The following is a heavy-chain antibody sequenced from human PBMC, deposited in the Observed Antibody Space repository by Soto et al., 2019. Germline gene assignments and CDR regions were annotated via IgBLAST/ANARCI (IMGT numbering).Heavy chain of an antibody. V-gene: IGHV4-59*01. CDR3: AGGDGYRISDY. J-gene: IGHJ4*02. Sequence: QVQLQESGPGLVKPSETLSLTCAVSGGSFNYYYWNWIRQPPGKGLEWIGHVYYTGRTNYNPSLRSRVTISMDSSKNQFSLKMTSVTAADTALYYCAGGDGYRISDYWGQGTRVTVAS. CDR1: GGSFNYYY. D-gene: IGHD5-18*01. CDR2: VYYTGRT.